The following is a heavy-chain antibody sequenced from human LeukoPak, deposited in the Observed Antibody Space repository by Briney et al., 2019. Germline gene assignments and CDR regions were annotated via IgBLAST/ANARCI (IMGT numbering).Heavy chain of an antibody. CDR1: GFIFSSHG. J-gene: IGHJ4*02. CDR3: AKGTGSYSEYHFDQ. D-gene: IGHD1-1*01. V-gene: IGHV3-30*02. Sequence: GGSLRLSCTTSGFIFSSHGMHWVRQAPGEGLEWVAFTRSDDSYIYYSRSVQGRFVISRDNSKSILYLQMNSLKSDDTATYFCAKGTGSYSEYHFDQWGQGALVTVSS. CDR2: TRSDDSYI.